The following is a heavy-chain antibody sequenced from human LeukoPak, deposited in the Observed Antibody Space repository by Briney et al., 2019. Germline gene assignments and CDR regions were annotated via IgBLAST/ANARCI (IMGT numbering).Heavy chain of an antibody. Sequence: PSETLSLTCTVSGGSISSYYWSWIRQPPGKGLEWIGYIYYSGSTNYNPSLKSRVTISVDTSKNQFSLKLSSVTAADTAVYYCARETGYDFWSGYGYWGQGTLVTVSS. CDR3: ARETGYDFWSGYGY. CDR1: GGSISSYY. J-gene: IGHJ4*02. CDR2: IYYSGST. D-gene: IGHD3-3*01. V-gene: IGHV4-59*01.